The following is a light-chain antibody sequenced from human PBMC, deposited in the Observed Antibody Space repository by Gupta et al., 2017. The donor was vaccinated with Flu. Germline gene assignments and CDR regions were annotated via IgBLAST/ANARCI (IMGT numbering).Light chain of an antibody. J-gene: IGLJ2*01. CDR3: CSYAAPFIHVV. Sequence: QSALTQPASVSGSPGQSITISCVGSTSDVGSYYHVSWYQQYPGKAPKLLIYEVVNQPSGVSDRCSCAKSGNTASLTPSALQTEEEADYYCCSYAAPFIHVVFGGGTKLTVL. CDR1: TSDVGSYYH. V-gene: IGLV2-23*02. CDR2: EVV.